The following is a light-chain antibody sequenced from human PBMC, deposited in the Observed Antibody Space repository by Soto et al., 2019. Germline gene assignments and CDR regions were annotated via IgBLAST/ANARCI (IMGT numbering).Light chain of an antibody. V-gene: IGLV2-14*01. Sequence: QSALTQPASVSGSPGQSITISCTGSSSAVGGYNYVSWYQQHPGKAPKLMIYDVSARPSGVSDRFSGSKSGNTASLTISGLQAEDESDYYCCSYTNASTPVVFGGGTKLTVL. J-gene: IGLJ2*01. CDR2: DVS. CDR3: CSYTNASTPVV. CDR1: SSAVGGYNY.